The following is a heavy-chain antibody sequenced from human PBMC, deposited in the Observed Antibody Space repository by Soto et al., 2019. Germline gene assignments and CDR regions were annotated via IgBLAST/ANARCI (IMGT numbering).Heavy chain of an antibody. CDR3: ARSSGSYYYYGMDV. CDR1: GGTFSSYA. D-gene: IGHD1-26*01. V-gene: IGHV1-69*06. J-gene: IGHJ6*02. Sequence: SVKGSCKASGGTFSSYAISWVRQAPGQGLEWMGGIIPIFGTANYAQKFQGRVTITADKSTSTAYMELSSLRSEDTAVYYCARSSGSYYYYGMDVWGQGTTVTVS. CDR2: IIPIFGTA.